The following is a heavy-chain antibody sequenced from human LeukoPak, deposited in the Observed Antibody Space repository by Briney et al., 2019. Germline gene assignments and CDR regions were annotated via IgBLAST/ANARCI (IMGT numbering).Heavy chain of an antibody. Sequence: GGSLRLSCAASGFTFSSYSMNWVRQAPGKGLEWVSSISSSSSYIYYADSVKGRFTISRDNAKNSLYLQMNSLRAEDTAVYYCARDAGLTGYYRRPRMDYYFDYWGQGTPVTVSS. V-gene: IGHV3-21*01. D-gene: IGHD3-9*01. CDR1: GFTFSSYS. CDR2: ISSSSSYI. CDR3: ARDAGLTGYYRRPRMDYYFDY. J-gene: IGHJ4*02.